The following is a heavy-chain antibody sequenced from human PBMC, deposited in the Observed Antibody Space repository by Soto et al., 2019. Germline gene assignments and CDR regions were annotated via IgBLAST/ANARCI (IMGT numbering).Heavy chain of an antibody. V-gene: IGHV4-39*01. CDR3: ARQSRGLAVAGLDS. CDR2: IYYSGST. D-gene: IGHD6-19*01. J-gene: IGHJ4*02. CDR1: GGYISSSIYY. Sequence: SETLSLTCPVSGGYISSSIYYWGWIRQPPGKGLEWIGSIYYSGSTYYNPSLKSRVTMSVDTSKNQFSLKLSSVTAGDTAVYYCARQSRGLAVAGLDSWGQGTLVTVSS.